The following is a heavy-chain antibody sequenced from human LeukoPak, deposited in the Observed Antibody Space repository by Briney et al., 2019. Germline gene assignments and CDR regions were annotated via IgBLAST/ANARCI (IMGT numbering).Heavy chain of an antibody. V-gene: IGHV1-69*01. CDR3: ARQYYDYVWGSYRPVGAFDI. CDR1: GGTLSSFA. Sequence: GSSVKVSCKASGGTLSSFAISWVRQAPGQGLEWMGGIIPIFGTAHYAQKFQGRVAITADESTNTAYMELSSLRSEDTAVYYCARQYYDYVWGSYRPVGAFDIWGQGTMVTVSS. J-gene: IGHJ3*02. D-gene: IGHD3-16*02. CDR2: IIPIFGTA.